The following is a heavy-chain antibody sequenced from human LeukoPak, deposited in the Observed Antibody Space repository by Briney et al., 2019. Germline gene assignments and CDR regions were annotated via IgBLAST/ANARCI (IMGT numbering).Heavy chain of an antibody. CDR2: IYYTGII. Sequence: SETLSLTCSVSGGSMSSYYWSWVRQPPGKGLQWIGYIYYTGIITYNPSLKSRVTISLNTSQNHFSLRLTSVTAADTAMYYCARLTTVTPYFDNWGQGILVTVSS. CDR1: GGSMSSYY. D-gene: IGHD4-17*01. V-gene: IGHV4-59*01. J-gene: IGHJ4*02. CDR3: ARLTTVTPYFDN.